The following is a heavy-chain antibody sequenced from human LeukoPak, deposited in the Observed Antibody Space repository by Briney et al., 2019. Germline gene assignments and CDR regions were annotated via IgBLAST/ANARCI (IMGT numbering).Heavy chain of an antibody. Sequence: GGSLRLSCAASGFTVSSNYMSWVRQAPGKGLEWVSVIYSGGSTYYADSVKGRFTISRDNSKNTLYLQMNSLRAEDTAVYYCARGVPPPLRQLSYWGQGTLVTVSS. V-gene: IGHV3-66*01. J-gene: IGHJ4*02. CDR3: ARGVPPPLRQLSY. D-gene: IGHD6-13*01. CDR2: IYSGGST. CDR1: GFTVSSNY.